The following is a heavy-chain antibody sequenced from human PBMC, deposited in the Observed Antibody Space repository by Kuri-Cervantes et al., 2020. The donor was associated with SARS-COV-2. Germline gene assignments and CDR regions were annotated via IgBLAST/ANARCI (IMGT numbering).Heavy chain of an antibody. CDR3: AGSPGGVFDC. CDR2: INHSGST. V-gene: IGHV4-34*01. D-gene: IGHD3-16*01. J-gene: IGHJ4*02. Sequence: GSLRLSCAVYGGSFSAYYWSWIRQPPGKGLEWIGEINHSGSTNYNPSLKSRVTISVDTSKHQLSLKLSSVTAADTAVYYCAGSPGGVFDCWGQRTLVTVSS. CDR1: GGSFSAYY.